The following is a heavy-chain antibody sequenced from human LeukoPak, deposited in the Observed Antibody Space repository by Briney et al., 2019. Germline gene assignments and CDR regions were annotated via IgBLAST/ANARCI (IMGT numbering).Heavy chain of an antibody. CDR1: GFNVSNTY. V-gene: IGHV3-53*01. CDR3: ARGTWNPALLDS. D-gene: IGHD1-1*01. CDR2: IYSGGRT. Sequence: GGSLRLSCVVTGFNVSNTYRSWVRQAPGKGQEWVSVIYSGGRTYYADSVKGRFTMSRDNSKNTLYFQMNSLTAEDTAVYFCARGTWNPALLDSWGQGTLVTVSS. J-gene: IGHJ4*02.